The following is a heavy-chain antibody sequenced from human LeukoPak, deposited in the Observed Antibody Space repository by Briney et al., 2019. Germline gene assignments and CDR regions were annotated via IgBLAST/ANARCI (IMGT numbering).Heavy chain of an antibody. CDR1: GFTFRTYA. CDR2: ISSSSDST. CDR3: ARWIYYFDS. Sequence: PGGSLRLSCAASGFTFRTYAMNWFRQAPGKGLEWVSAISSSSDSTLYADSVKGRFTISRDNSRNILYLQMNSLRAEDTAIYHCARWIYYFDSWGQGTLVTVSS. D-gene: IGHD5-12*01. J-gene: IGHJ4*02. V-gene: IGHV3-23*01.